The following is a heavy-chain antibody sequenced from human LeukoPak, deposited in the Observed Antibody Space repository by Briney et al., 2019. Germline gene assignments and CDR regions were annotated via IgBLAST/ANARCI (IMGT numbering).Heavy chain of an antibody. Sequence: PSETLSLTCTVSGGSISSSSCYWGWIRQPPGKGLEWIGSIYYSGNTYYNPSLKSRVTISVDTSKNQFSLKLSSVTAADTAVYYCARDSSDWNSYFDYWGQGTLVTVSS. V-gene: IGHV4-39*01. CDR2: IYYSGNT. J-gene: IGHJ4*02. CDR1: GGSISSSSCY. CDR3: ARDSSDWNSYFDY. D-gene: IGHD6-19*01.